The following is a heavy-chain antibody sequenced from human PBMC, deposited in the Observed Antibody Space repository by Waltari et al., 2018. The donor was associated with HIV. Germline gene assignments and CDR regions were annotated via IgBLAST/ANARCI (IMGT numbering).Heavy chain of an antibody. V-gene: IGHV1-18*01. D-gene: IGHD3-10*01. CDR1: GYTFSAYT. CDR2: ISSYNGNT. CDR3: ARGVSIVRGVMIRGHMDV. J-gene: IGHJ6*02. Sequence: VQLVQSGAEMRKTGASVKVPCRASGYTFSAYTITWVRQAPGQGLEWMGWISSYNGNTNYAQKVQGRVNRTTDTSTSTAHMGLRSLRSDDTAVYYCARGVSIVRGVMIRGHMDVWGQGTTVTVSS.